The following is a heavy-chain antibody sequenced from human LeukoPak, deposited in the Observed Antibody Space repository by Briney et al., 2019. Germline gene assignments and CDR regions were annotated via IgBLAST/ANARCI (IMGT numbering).Heavy chain of an antibody. V-gene: IGHV4-31*03. CDR1: GASVSSGGTY. CDR2: IYYSGST. J-gene: IGHJ4*02. Sequence: SQTLSLTCTVSGASVSSGGTYWTWIRQSPGKGLEWIGYIYYSGSTYYNPSLKSRLSMSVDTSKNHFSLNLTSVTAADTAVYYCAGDRKQLWLLGFDYWGQGILVTVSS. D-gene: IGHD5-18*01. CDR3: AGDRKQLWLLGFDY.